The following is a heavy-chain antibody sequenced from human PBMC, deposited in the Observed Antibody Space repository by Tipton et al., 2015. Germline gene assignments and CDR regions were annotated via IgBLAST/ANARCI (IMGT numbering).Heavy chain of an antibody. J-gene: IGHJ6*02. Sequence: GSLRLSCAASGFTFSSYWMHWVRQAPGKGLVWVSRINSDGSSTSYADSVKGRFTISRDNAKNTLYLQMNSLRAEDTAVYYCARVRSRSSSWYGYYYYGMDVWGQGTTVTVSS. V-gene: IGHV3-74*01. D-gene: IGHD6-13*01. CDR2: INSDGSST. CDR1: GFTFSSYW. CDR3: ARVRSRSSSWYGYYYYGMDV.